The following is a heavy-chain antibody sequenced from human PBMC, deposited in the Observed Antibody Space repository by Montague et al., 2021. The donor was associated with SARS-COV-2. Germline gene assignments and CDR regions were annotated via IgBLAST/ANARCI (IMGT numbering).Heavy chain of an antibody. CDR3: AGAEAATGTPDDP. J-gene: IGHJ5*02. D-gene: IGHD6-25*01. Sequence: SETLSLTCGVSGGSISSYYWNRIRQPAGKGLEWIGRIYGSGSTNYNSSLKSRVTLSVDSSKNQFSLRLTSVTAADAAVYYCAGAEAATGTPDDPWGQGILVTVSS. CDR1: GGSISSYY. CDR2: IYGSGST. V-gene: IGHV4-4*07.